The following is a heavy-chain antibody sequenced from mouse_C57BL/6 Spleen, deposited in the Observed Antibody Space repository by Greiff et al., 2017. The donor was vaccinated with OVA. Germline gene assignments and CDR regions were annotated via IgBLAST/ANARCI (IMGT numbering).Heavy chain of an antibody. D-gene: IGHD2-4*01. V-gene: IGHV14-4*01. CDR2: IDPENGDT. CDR3: TTYDSFAY. J-gene: IGHJ3*01. CDR1: GFNIKDDY. Sequence: EVQLQQSGAELVRPGASVKLSCTASGFNIKDDYMHWVKQRPEQGLEWIGWIDPENGDTDYASKFQGKATITADTSSNTASLQLSSLTSEDTAVYYFTTYDSFAYWGQGTLVTVSA.